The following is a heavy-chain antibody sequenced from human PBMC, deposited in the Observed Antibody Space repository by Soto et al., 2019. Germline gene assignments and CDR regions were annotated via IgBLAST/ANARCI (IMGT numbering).Heavy chain of an antibody. CDR2: ISSSSSTV. J-gene: IGHJ4*02. CDR1: GFTFSSYS. V-gene: IGHV3-48*01. D-gene: IGHD3-10*01. Sequence: EVQLVESGGGLVQPGGSLRLSCAASGFTFSSYSMNWVRQAPGKGLERVSYISSSSSTVYYADSVKGRFTISRDIAENSLYLQMNSLRAEDTAVYYCARSWLGAVDYWGQGTLVTVSS. CDR3: ARSWLGAVDY.